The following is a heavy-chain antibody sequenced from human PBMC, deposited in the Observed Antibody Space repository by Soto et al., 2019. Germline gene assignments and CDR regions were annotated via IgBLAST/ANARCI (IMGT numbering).Heavy chain of an antibody. CDR1: GGTFSSYA. Sequence: SVKVSCKASGGTFSSYAISWVRQAPGQGLEWMGGIIPIFGTANYAPKFQGRVTITADESTSTAYMELSSLRSEDTAVYYCARGISGDLDENYWGQGTLVTVSS. V-gene: IGHV1-69*13. J-gene: IGHJ4*02. CDR2: IIPIFGTA. CDR3: ARGISGDLDENY. D-gene: IGHD2-21*02.